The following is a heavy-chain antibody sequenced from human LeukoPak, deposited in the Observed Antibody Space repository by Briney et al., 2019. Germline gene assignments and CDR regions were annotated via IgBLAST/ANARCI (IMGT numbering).Heavy chain of an antibody. CDR2: VYYTGGT. J-gene: IGHJ6*02. D-gene: IGHD3-10*01. V-gene: IGHV4-59*01. Sequence: SETLSLTCPVSGGSIGSFYWTWIRQTPRKGLEWIGSVYYTGGTNYNPSLKSRVTISIDTSRSQFSLKLTSVTVADTAVYYCARDSRYSYGSGGMDVWGQGTTVTVSS. CDR3: ARDSRYSYGSGGMDV. CDR1: GGSIGSFY.